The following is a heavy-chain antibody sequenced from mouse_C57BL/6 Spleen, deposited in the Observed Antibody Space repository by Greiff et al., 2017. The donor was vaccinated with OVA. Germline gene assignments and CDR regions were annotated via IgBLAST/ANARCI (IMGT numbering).Heavy chain of an antibody. CDR1: GYTFTSYT. D-gene: IGHD3-3*01. Sequence: QVQLQQSGAELARPGASVKMSCKASGYTFTSYTMHWVKQRPGQGLEWIGYINPSSGYTKYNQKFKDKATLTADKSSSTAYMQLSSLTSEDSAVYYCARGGTRGDYAMDYWGQGTSVTVSS. J-gene: IGHJ4*01. CDR2: INPSSGYT. V-gene: IGHV1-4*01. CDR3: ARGGTRGDYAMDY.